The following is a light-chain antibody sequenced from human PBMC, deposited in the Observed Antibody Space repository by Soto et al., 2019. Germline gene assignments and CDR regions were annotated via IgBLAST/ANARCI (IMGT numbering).Light chain of an antibody. CDR2: GNS. CDR1: SSNIGADYD. V-gene: IGLV1-40*01. CDR3: QSYDSSLSVVV. Sequence: QSVLTQPPSVSGAPGQRVTISCTGSSSNIGADYDVHWYQHLPGKAPKLLIYGNSNRPSGVPERFSGSKSGTSASLVVTGLQAEDEADYYCQSYDSSLSVVVFGAGTKLTVL. J-gene: IGLJ2*01.